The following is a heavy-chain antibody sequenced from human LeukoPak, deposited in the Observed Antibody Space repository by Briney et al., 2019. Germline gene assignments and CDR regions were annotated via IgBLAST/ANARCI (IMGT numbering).Heavy chain of an antibody. CDR1: GGSIGSYY. CDR3: AREIVGATLDY. Sequence: SETLSLTCTVSGGSIGSYYWSWIRQPPGKGLEWIGYIYYSGSTNYNPSLKSRVTISVDTSKNQFSLKLSSVTAADTAVYYCAREIVGATLDYWGQGTLVTVSS. CDR2: IYYSGST. V-gene: IGHV4-59*01. J-gene: IGHJ4*02. D-gene: IGHD1-26*01.